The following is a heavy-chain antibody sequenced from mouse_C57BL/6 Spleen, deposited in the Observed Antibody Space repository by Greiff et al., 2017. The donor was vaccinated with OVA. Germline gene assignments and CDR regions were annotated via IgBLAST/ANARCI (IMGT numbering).Heavy chain of an antibody. CDR2: INPSSGYT. D-gene: IGHD2-4*01. J-gene: IGHJ3*01. V-gene: IGHV1-4*01. CDR3: AGDYAWFAY. CDR1: GYTFTSYT. Sequence: LQESGAELARPGASVKMSCKASGYTFTSYTMHWVKQRPGQGLEWIGYINPSSGYTKYNQKFKDKATLTADKSSSTAYMQLSSLTSEDSAVYYCAGDYAWFAYWGQGTLVTVSA.